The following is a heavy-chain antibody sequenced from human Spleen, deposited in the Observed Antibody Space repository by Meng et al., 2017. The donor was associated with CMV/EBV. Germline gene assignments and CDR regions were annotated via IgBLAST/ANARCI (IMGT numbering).Heavy chain of an antibody. CDR1: GGSFSGYY. CDR3: ASLRDGYTLDY. Sequence: SETLSLTCAVYGGSFSGYYWSWIRQPPGKGLEWIGEINHSGSTNYNPSLKRRVTISVDTSKNQFSLKLSSVTAADTAVYYCASLRDGYTLDYWGQGTLVTVSS. J-gene: IGHJ4*02. D-gene: IGHD5-24*01. V-gene: IGHV4-34*01. CDR2: INHSGST.